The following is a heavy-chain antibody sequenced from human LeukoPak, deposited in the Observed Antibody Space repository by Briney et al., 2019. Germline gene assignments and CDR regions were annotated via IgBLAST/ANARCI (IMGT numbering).Heavy chain of an antibody. Sequence: ASVKVSCKASGYTFTSYYMHWVRQAPGQGLEWMGWISAYNGNTNYAQKLQGRVTMTTDTSTSTAYMELRSLRSDDTAVYYCARVYHRNFDYWGQGTLVTVSS. CDR2: ISAYNGNT. V-gene: IGHV1-18*04. D-gene: IGHD3-16*02. CDR3: ARVYHRNFDY. J-gene: IGHJ4*02. CDR1: GYTFTSYY.